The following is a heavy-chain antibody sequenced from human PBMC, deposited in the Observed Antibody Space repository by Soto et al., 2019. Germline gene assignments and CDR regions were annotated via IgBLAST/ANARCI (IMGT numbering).Heavy chain of an antibody. CDR2: IFHSGNT. V-gene: IGHV4-38-2*01. J-gene: IGHJ4*02. Sequence: SETLSLTCAVSGYSIRSGYYWGWVRQPPGKGPEWIGSIFHSGNTYYTPSLKSRFTMSVDTSKNQFSLSLTSVTAADTAVYYCARIGAKRRFFDFWGQGTLVTVSS. D-gene: IGHD1-1*01. CDR1: GYSIRSGYY. CDR3: ARIGAKRRFFDF.